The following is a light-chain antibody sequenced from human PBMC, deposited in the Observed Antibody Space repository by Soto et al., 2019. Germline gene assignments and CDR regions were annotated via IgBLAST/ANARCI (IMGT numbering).Light chain of an antibody. J-gene: IGKJ3*01. CDR3: QQYGSLRFT. Sequence: EIVLTQSPGTLSLSPGERATLSCRASQSVSSSYLAWYQQKPGQAPRLLIYGASSRATGIPDRFSGSGSGTDFTLTISRLEPEDFAVYYCQQYGSLRFTFSPGTKVDIK. CDR1: QSVSSSY. CDR2: GAS. V-gene: IGKV3-20*01.